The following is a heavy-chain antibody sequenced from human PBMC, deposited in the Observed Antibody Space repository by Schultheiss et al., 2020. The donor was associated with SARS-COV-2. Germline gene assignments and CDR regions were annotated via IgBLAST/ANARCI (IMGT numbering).Heavy chain of an antibody. CDR1: GGSFSGYY. V-gene: IGHV4-34*09. D-gene: IGHD3-10*01. CDR2: IYYSGST. J-gene: IGHJ4*02. CDR3: ARDHPLLGLDY. Sequence: SETLSLTCAVYGGSFSGYYWSWIRQPPGKGLEWIGYIYYSGSTYYNPSLKSLVTISVDTSKNQFSLKLSSVTAADTAVYYCARDHPLLGLDYWGQGTLVTVSS.